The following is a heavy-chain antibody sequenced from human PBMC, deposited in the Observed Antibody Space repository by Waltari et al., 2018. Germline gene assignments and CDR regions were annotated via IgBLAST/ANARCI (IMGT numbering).Heavy chain of an antibody. D-gene: IGHD3-22*01. CDR1: GFTFRRYA. J-gene: IGHJ4*02. CDR2: LWYDGSSQ. Sequence: QVQLVESGGGVVQPGTSLRLSCAASGFTFRRYAMHWVRQAPGKGLGWVAVLWYDGSSQYYADSVKGRITISRDKSKDTLYLQMNSLRAEDTAVYYCARGDYDYSGYIDYWGQGTLVTVSS. V-gene: IGHV3-33*01. CDR3: ARGDYDYSGYIDY.